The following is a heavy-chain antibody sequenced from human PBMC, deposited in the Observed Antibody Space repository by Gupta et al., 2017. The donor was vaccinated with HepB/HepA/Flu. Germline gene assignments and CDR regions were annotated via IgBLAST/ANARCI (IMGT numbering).Heavy chain of an antibody. J-gene: IGHJ4*01. CDR3: ARGLPNMY. Sequence: QVQLVQSGAEVRKPGASVKVSCKTSGYTFTAFYLYWGRQAPGQGLEWIGWINPNTGDTHFAQKFQDRVTLTRDTSTTTAYMEVTRLRSDDTAVYYCARGLPNMYWGQGTLLTVFS. CDR2: INPNTGDT. D-gene: IGHD2/OR15-2a*01. V-gene: IGHV1-2*02. CDR1: GYTFTAFY.